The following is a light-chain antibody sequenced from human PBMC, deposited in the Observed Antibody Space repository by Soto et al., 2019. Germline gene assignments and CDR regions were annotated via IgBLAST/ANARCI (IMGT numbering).Light chain of an antibody. CDR3: AAWDDSLNGWV. CDR2: SNN. V-gene: IGLV1-44*01. J-gene: IGLJ2*01. Sequence: QSVLTQPPSAAETPGQSVTISWSGSSSNIGSNTINWYQQLPGTAPKLLIYSNNQRPSGVPDRFSGSKSGTSASLAISGRQSEDEANYYCAAWDDSLNGWVFGGGTKVTVL. CDR1: SSNIGSNT.